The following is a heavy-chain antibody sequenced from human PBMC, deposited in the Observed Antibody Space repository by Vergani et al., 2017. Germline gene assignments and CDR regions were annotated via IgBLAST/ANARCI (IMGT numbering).Heavy chain of an antibody. Sequence: EVQLVESGGGLVQPGGSLRLSCAASGFTFSSYEMNWVRQAPGKGLEWVSYISSSGSTIYYADSVKGRFTISRDNAKNSLYLQMNSLRAEDTAVYYCARDRGCTNGVCYTLGNPFDYWGQGTLVTVSS. CDR2: ISSSGSTI. D-gene: IGHD2-8*01. CDR3: ARDRGCTNGVCYTLGNPFDY. V-gene: IGHV3-48*03. J-gene: IGHJ4*02. CDR1: GFTFSSYE.